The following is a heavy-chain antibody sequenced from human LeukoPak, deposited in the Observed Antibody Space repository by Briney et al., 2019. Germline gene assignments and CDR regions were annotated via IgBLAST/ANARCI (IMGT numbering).Heavy chain of an antibody. CDR3: AATVNYYYYMDV. D-gene: IGHD4-11*01. CDR2: ISAYNGNT. V-gene: IGHV1-18*01. Sequence: ASVKVSCKASGYTFTSYGITWVRQAPGQGLEWMGWISAYNGNTNYAQKLQGRGTMTTDTSTSTAYMELRSLRSDDTAVYYCAATVNYYYYMDVWGKGTTVTVSS. CDR1: GYTFTSYG. J-gene: IGHJ6*03.